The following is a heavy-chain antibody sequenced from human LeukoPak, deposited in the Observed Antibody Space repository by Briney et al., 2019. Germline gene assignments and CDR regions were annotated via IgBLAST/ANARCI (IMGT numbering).Heavy chain of an antibody. J-gene: IGHJ4*02. CDR1: GFAFSSYA. V-gene: IGHV3-23*01. CDR2: ISGSGGST. D-gene: IGHD5-18*01. Sequence: GGPLRLSCAASGFAFSSYAMIWVRQAPGKGLEWVSAISGSGGSTYYADSVKGRFTISRDNSKNTLYLQMNSLRAEDTAVYYCAKDFGYSYGYDYWGQGTLVTVSS. CDR3: AKDFGYSYGYDY.